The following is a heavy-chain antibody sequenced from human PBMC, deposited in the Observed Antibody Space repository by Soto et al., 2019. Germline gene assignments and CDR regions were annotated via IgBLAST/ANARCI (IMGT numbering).Heavy chain of an antibody. CDR2: INTTTGNP. J-gene: IGHJ6*02. V-gene: IGHV7-4-1*01. CDR1: GYTFTSYA. D-gene: IGHD3-3*01. Sequence: QVQLVQSGSELKKPGASVKVSCKASGYTFTSYAMNWVRQAPGQGLEWMGWINTTTGNPTYAQGFTGRFVFSLDTSVSTAYLQICSLKAEDTAVYYCARDGQLRFLEWLHKRRWYYYGMDVWGQGTTVTVSS. CDR3: ARDGQLRFLEWLHKRRWYYYGMDV.